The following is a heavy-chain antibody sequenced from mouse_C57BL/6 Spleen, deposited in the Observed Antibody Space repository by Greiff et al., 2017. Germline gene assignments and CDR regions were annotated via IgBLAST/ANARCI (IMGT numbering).Heavy chain of an antibody. CDR3: ARYWFDY. D-gene: IGHD4-1*01. J-gene: IGHJ2*01. Sequence: VQGVESGPELVKPGASVKISCKASGYAFSSSWMNWVKQRPGTGLEWIGRIYPGDGDTNYNGKFKGKATLTADKSSSTAYMQLSSLTSEDSAVYFCARYWFDYGGQGTTLTGSS. CDR1: GYAFSSSW. V-gene: IGHV1-82*01. CDR2: IYPGDGDT.